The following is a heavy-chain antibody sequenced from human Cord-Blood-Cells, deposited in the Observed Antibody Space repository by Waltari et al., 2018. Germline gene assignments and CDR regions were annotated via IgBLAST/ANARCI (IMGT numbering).Heavy chain of an antibody. CDR2: INHRGST. CDR3: AAQPLKAAMVKRYFDY. J-gene: IGHJ4*02. D-gene: IGHD5-18*01. V-gene: IGHV4-34*01. CDR1: GGSFSGYY. Sequence: QVQLQQWGAGLLKPSETLSLTCAVYGGSFSGYYWSWIRQPPGKGLEWIGEINHRGSTNYNPSLKSRVTISVDTSKNRFSLKLSSVTAADTAVYYCAAQPLKAAMVKRYFDYWGQGTLVTVSS.